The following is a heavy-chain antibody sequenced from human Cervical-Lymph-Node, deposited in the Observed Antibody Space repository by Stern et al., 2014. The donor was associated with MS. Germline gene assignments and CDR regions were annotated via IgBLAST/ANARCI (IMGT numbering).Heavy chain of an antibody. CDR1: GITVTNNY. Sequence: EMQLVESGGDLVQPEGSLRLSCAGSGITVTNNYMTWVRPAPGKGLEWVSFIYVGGSTYYADSVKGRFIISRDSSENTLYLQMNSLRAEDTGVYYCARARSGGLPRRTTAAFDIWGQGTMVTVSS. CDR3: ARARSGGLPRRTTAAFDI. D-gene: IGHD3-16*01. CDR2: IYVGGST. J-gene: IGHJ3*02. V-gene: IGHV3-66*01.